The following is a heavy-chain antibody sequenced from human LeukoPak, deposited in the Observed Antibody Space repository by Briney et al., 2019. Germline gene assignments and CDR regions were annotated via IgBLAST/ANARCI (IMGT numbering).Heavy chain of an antibody. D-gene: IGHD4-23*01. CDR1: GGSISSGSYY. V-gene: IGHV4-61*02. J-gene: IGHJ4*02. CDR2: ISTSGST. Sequence: KSSETLSLTCIVSGGSISSGSYYWSWIRQPAGKGLEWIGRISTSGSTYYNPSLKSRVTISVDTSKNQFSLKLSSVTAADTAVYYCARKSVGGGSVGIFDYWGQGTLVTVSS. CDR3: ARKSVGGGSVGIFDY.